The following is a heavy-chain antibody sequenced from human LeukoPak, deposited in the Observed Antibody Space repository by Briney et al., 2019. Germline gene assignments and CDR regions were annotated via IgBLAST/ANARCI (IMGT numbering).Heavy chain of an antibody. D-gene: IGHD3-10*01. Sequence: LRLSCAASGFTFSSYTMHWIRQPPGKGLEWIGYIYYSGSTYYNPSLKSRVTISVDTSKNQFSLELSSVTAADTAVYYCARAFGSGSYYWFDPWGQGTLVTVSS. J-gene: IGHJ5*02. CDR1: GFTFSSYT. CDR3: ARAFGSGSYYWFDP. V-gene: IGHV4-30-4*01. CDR2: IYYSGST.